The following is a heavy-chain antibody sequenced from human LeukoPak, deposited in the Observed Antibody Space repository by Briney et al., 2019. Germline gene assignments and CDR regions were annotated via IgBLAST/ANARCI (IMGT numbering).Heavy chain of an antibody. D-gene: IGHD3-22*01. CDR3: ASCPYYYYDRSLGFDY. CDR2: ISYDGSNK. V-gene: IGHV3-30*07. J-gene: IGHJ4*02. CDR1: GFTFSSYA. Sequence: GGSLRLSCAASGFTFSSYAMHWVRQAPGKGLEWVAVISYDGSNKYYADSVKGRFTISRDNSKNTLYLQMNSLRAEDTAVYYCASCPYYYYDRSLGFDYWGQGTLVTVSS.